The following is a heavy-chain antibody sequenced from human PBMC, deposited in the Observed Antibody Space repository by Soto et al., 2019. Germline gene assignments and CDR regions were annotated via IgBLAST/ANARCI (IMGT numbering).Heavy chain of an antibody. V-gene: IGHV3-23*01. J-gene: IGHJ6*02. CDR2: ISGSGGST. CDR3: AKDERSSAYYYYGMDV. Sequence: VQLLESGGGLVQPGGSLRLSCAASGFTFSSYAMSWVRQAPGKGLEWVSAISGSGGSTYYADSVKGRFTISRDNSKNTLYLQMNSLRAEDTAVYYCAKDERSSAYYYYGMDVWGQGTTVTVSS. D-gene: IGHD2-2*01. CDR1: GFTFSSYA.